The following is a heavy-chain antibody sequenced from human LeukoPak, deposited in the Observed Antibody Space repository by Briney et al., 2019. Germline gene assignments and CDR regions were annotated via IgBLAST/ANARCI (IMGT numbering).Heavy chain of an antibody. D-gene: IGHD4-23*01. Sequence: ASVNVSCKASGYDFSSYALSWVRHVPGQGLQWMGWISVYDGKTDYGPLQGRVTMTTDTSTGTAYMELRNRRSEDTAIYYCARHMTTVVTSLDHWGQGTMVTVSS. J-gene: IGHJ4*02. CDR1: GYDFSSYA. CDR2: ISVYDGKT. CDR3: ARHMTTVVTSLDH. V-gene: IGHV1-18*01.